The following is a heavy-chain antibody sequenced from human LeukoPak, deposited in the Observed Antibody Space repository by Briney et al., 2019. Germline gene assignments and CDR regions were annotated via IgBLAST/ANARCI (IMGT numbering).Heavy chain of an antibody. CDR2: IYHSGST. Sequence: KTSETLSLTCAVSGYSISSGYYWGWIRQPPWKGLEWIGIIYHSGSTYYNPSLKSRVTISVDTSKNQFSLKLSSVTAADTAVYYCARQGTYSSSWSSFDYWGQGTLVTVSS. J-gene: IGHJ4*02. CDR1: GYSISSGYY. V-gene: IGHV4-38-2*01. D-gene: IGHD6-13*01. CDR3: ARQGTYSSSWSSFDY.